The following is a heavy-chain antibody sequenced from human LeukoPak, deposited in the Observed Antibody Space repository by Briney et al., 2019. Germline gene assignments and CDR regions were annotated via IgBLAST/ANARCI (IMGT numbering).Heavy chain of an antibody. CDR2: IDHRGTA. CDR3: AVGITILGVAASFDS. V-gene: IGHV4-34*01. J-gene: IGHJ4*02. Sequence: SETLSLTCAVYGASYNAYYWSWIRQPPGQGREWIGDIDHRGTATYNPSLKSRLTISADASKNQFSLKLNSVTGADTAVYYCAVGITILGVAASFDSWGQGNLVIVSS. CDR1: GASYNAYY. D-gene: IGHD3-3*01.